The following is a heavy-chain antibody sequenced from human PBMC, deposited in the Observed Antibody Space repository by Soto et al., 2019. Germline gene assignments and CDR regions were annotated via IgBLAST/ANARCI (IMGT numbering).Heavy chain of an antibody. D-gene: IGHD6-19*01. CDR1: GFTFSSFA. V-gene: IGHV3-30*18. Sequence: GGSLRLSCAASGFTFSSFAIHWVRQTPGRGLEWVAVISYDGNSRYYADSVKGRFTISRDNSKNTLYLQMNSLRAEDTAVYYCAKVVEQWLVREPVDYWGQGTLVTVSS. CDR2: ISYDGNSR. CDR3: AKVVEQWLVREPVDY. J-gene: IGHJ4*02.